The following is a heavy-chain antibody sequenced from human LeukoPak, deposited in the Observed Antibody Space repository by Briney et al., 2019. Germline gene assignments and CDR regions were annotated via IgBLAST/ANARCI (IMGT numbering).Heavy chain of an antibody. J-gene: IGHJ4*02. D-gene: IGHD3-22*01. CDR3: ARNYADIGGFFSYYFEF. CDR2: ITHSGST. V-gene: IGHV4-59*08. Sequence: SETLPLTCTVSGGSISRYYWSWIRQPPGQGLEWIGYITHSGSTTYNPSLKGRVTISVDTSKNQFSLRLNSVTAADTAVYYCARNYADIGGFFSYYFEFWGQGALVTVSS. CDR1: GGSISRYY.